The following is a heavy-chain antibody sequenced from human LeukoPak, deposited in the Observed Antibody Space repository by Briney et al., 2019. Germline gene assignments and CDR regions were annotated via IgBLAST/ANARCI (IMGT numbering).Heavy chain of an antibody. J-gene: IGHJ5*02. D-gene: IGHD2-2*02. CDR1: GYTFTGYY. CDR3: ARARPAAIRGDWSDP. CDR2: INPNSGGT. V-gene: IGHV1-2*04. Sequence: GASVKVSCKASGYTFTGYYMHWVRQAPGQGLEWMGWINPNSGGTNYAQKFQGWVTMTRDTSISTAYMELSRLRSDDTAEYYCARARPAAIRGDWSDPWGQGTLVTVSS.